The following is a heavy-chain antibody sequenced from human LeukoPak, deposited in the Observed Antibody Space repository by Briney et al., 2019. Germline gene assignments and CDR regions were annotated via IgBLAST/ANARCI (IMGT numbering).Heavy chain of an antibody. CDR1: GGSISSYY. Sequence: SETLSLTCTVSGGSISSYYWSWIRQPPGKGLEWIGYIYYSGSTNYNPSLKSRVTISVDTSKNQFSLKLSSVNAADTAVYYCARLGIAAAGSERGFDYWGQGTLVTVSS. CDR3: ARLGIAAAGSERGFDY. V-gene: IGHV4-59*01. CDR2: IYYSGST. D-gene: IGHD6-13*01. J-gene: IGHJ4*02.